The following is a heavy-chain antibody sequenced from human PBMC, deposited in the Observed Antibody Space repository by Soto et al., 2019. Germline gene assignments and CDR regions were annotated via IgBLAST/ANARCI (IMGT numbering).Heavy chain of an antibody. CDR2: IKSETDGGTT. Sequence: GGSLRLSCAASGFTFSNAWMSWVRQAPGKGLEWVGRIKSETDGGTTDYAAPVKGRFTISRDDSKNTLSLQMNSLKTEDTAVYYCTTARGTYGVEYFQHWGQGTLVTVSS. V-gene: IGHV3-15*01. CDR1: GFTFSNAW. D-gene: IGHD4-17*01. CDR3: TTARGTYGVEYFQH. J-gene: IGHJ1*01.